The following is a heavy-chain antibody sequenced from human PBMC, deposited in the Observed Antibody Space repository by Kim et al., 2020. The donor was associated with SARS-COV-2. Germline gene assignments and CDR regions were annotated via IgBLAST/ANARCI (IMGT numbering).Heavy chain of an antibody. D-gene: IGHD2-2*02. CDR2: ISGSGGST. CDR3: AKTSDCSSTSCYSRRGYYYYYGMDV. J-gene: IGHJ6*02. Sequence: GGSLRLSCAASGFTFSSYSMSWVRQAPGKGLEWVSAISGSGGSTYYADSVKGRFTISRDNSKNTLYLQMNSLRAEDTAVYYCAKTSDCSSTSCYSRRGYYYYYGMDVWGQGTTVTVSS. CDR1: GFTFSSYS. V-gene: IGHV3-23*01.